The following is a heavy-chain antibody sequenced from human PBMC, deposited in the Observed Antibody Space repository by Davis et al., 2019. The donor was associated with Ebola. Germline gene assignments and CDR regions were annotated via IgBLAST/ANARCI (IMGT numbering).Heavy chain of an antibody. J-gene: IGHJ3*02. Sequence: ASVKVSCKASGYAFTTYAMHWVRQAPGRRLEWMGWITPGNGNTRYSQKFQDRLIISGDTSTSTAYMELRSLRSDDTAVYYCARTVGGPDGAHCSSTSCEGAFDIWGQGTMVTVSS. CDR2: ITPGNGNT. CDR1: GYAFTTYA. V-gene: IGHV1-3*01. D-gene: IGHD2-2*01. CDR3: ARTVGGPDGAHCSSTSCEGAFDI.